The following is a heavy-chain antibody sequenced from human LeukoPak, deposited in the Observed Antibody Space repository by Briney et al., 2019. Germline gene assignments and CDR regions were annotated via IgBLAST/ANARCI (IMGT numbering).Heavy chain of an antibody. V-gene: IGHV3-23*01. D-gene: IGHD3-10*01. J-gene: IGHJ4*02. CDR2: ISGSGGST. CDR3: ASTRFGELGYFDY. Sequence: PGGSLRLSCAASGVTFSSYAMSWVRQAPGKGLGLGSAISGSGGSTYYADSVKGRFTISRDNSKNTLYLQMNSLRAEDTAVYYCASTRFGELGYFDYWGQGTLVTVSS. CDR1: GVTFSSYA.